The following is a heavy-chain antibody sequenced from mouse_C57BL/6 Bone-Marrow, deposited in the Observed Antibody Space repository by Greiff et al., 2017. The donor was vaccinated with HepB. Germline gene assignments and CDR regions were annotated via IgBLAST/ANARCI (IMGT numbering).Heavy chain of an antibody. J-gene: IGHJ3*01. D-gene: IGHD1-1*01. CDR2: ISDGGSYT. Sequence: EVKVVDSGGGLVKPGGSLKLSCAASGFTFSSYAMSWVRQTPEKRLEWVATISDGGSYTYYPDNVKGRFTISRDNAKNNLYRQMSHLKSEDTAMYYCARYDYYGSSPAWFAYWGQGTLVTVSA. CDR3: ARYDYYGSSPAWFAY. V-gene: IGHV5-4*03. CDR1: GFTFSSYA.